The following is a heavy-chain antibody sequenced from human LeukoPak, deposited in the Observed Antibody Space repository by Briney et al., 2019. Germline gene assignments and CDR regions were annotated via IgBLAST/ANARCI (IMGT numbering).Heavy chain of an antibody. Sequence: ASVKVSCKASGYTFTSYDINWVRQATGQGLEWMGWMNPNSGNTGYAQKFQGRVTITRNTSISTAYMELSSLRSEDTAVYYCARFSSSFSRFDYWGQGTLVTISS. D-gene: IGHD6-6*01. CDR1: GYTFTSYD. CDR2: MNPNSGNT. CDR3: ARFSSSFSRFDY. V-gene: IGHV1-8*03. J-gene: IGHJ4*02.